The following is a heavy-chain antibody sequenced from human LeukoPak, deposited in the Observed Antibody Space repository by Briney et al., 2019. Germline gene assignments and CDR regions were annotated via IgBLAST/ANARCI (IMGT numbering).Heavy chain of an antibody. CDR1: GGSISSYY. Sequence: SETLSLTCTVSGGSISSYYWSWIRQPPGKGLEWIGYIYYSGSTNYNPSLKSRVTISVDTFKNQFSLKLSSVTAADTAVYYCAGVYYYDSSGYLRFDYWGQGTLVTVSS. J-gene: IGHJ4*02. CDR3: AGVYYYDSSGYLRFDY. CDR2: IYYSGST. V-gene: IGHV4-59*01. D-gene: IGHD3-22*01.